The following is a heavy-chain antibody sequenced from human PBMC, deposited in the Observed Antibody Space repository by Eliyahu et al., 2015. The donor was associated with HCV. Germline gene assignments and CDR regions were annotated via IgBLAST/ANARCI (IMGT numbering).Heavy chain of an antibody. CDR2: IIPIFGTA. V-gene: IGHV1-69*01. D-gene: IGHD5-18*01. J-gene: IGHJ6*02. CDR1: GGTFSSYA. Sequence: QVQLVQSGAEVKKPGSSVKVSCKASGGTFSSYAISWVRRAPGQGLXWMGGIIPIFGTANYAQKFQGRVTITADESTSTAYMELSSLRSEDTAVYYCARGGLVDTAMVSLNYYYYYGMDVWGQGTTVTVSS. CDR3: ARGGLVDTAMVSLNYYYYYGMDV.